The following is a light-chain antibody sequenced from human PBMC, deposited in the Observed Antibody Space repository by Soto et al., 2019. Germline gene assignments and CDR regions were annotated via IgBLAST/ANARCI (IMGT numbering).Light chain of an antibody. Sequence: EIVLTQSPVPLSLSPGERATLSCMASKRVSSYYLAWYQQKPGKAPKLLIYAASSMATGIPDRFSGSGSGTEFTLTITRLEPEDFAIYYCQQYGSSPFTFGGGTKVDIK. CDR1: KRVSSYY. CDR3: QQYGSSPFT. V-gene: IGKV3-20*01. CDR2: AAS. J-gene: IGKJ4*01.